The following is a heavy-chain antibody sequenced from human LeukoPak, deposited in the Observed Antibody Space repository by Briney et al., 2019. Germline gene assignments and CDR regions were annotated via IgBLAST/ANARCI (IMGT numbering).Heavy chain of an antibody. Sequence: GGSLRLSCEASGFTFSAYAMTRVRQAPGKGLEWVSYISSSGSTIYYADSVRGRFTISRDYAESSLYLQMNSLRAEDTAVYYCARLRSGWSFDYWGQGTLVTVSS. V-gene: IGHV3-48*04. CDR2: ISSSGSTI. CDR1: GFTFSAYA. D-gene: IGHD6-19*01. CDR3: ARLRSGWSFDY. J-gene: IGHJ4*02.